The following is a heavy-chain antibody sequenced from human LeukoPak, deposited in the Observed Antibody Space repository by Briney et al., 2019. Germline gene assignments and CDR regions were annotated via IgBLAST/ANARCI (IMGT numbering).Heavy chain of an antibody. V-gene: IGHV4-59*12. D-gene: IGHD2/OR15-2a*01. CDR3: ARSEYAIDY. CDR2: IYYSGST. CDR1: GGSISSYY. Sequence: SETLSLTCTVSGGSISSYYWSWIRQPPGKGLECIGYIYYSGSTNYNPSLKSRVTISVDTSKNQFSLKLSSVTAADTAVYYCARSEYAIDYWGQGTLVTVSS. J-gene: IGHJ4*02.